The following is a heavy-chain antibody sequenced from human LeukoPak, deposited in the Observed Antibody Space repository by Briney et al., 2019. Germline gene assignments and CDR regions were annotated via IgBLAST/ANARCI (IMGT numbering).Heavy chain of an antibody. CDR2: IIPILGIA. J-gene: IGHJ5*02. D-gene: IGHD2-2*01. Sequence: ASVKVSCKASGGTFSSYAISWVRQAPGQGLEWMGRIIPILGIASYAQKFQGRVTITADKSTSTAYMELSSLRSEDTAVYYCARVVVPAAKVPWFDPWGQGTLVTVSS. V-gene: IGHV1-69*04. CDR1: GGTFSSYA. CDR3: ARVVVPAAKVPWFDP.